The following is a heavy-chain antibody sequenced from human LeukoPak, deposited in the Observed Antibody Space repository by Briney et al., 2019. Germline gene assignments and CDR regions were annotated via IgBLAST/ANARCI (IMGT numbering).Heavy chain of an antibody. J-gene: IGHJ4*02. V-gene: IGHV1-2*02. CDR3: ARAPWPVPIDY. D-gene: IGHD5-12*01. CDR1: GYTFTGYY. CDR2: INPNSGGT. Sequence: ASVKVSCKGSGYTFTGYYMHWVRQAPGQGLEWMGWINPNSGGTNYAQRFQGRVTMTRDTSISTAYMELSRLRSAATAVYYCARAPWPVPIDYWGQGTLVTVSS.